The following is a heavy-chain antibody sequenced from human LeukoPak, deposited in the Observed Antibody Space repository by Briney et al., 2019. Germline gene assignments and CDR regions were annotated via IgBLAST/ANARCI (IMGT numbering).Heavy chain of an antibody. V-gene: IGHV3-11*04. J-gene: IGHJ3*02. D-gene: IGHD3-10*01. CDR2: ISSSGSTI. CDR1: GFTFSDYY. Sequence: GGSLRLSCAASGFTFSDYYMSWIRQAPGKGLEWVSYISSSGSTIYYADSVKGRFTISRDNSKNTLYLQMNSLRAEDTAVYYCARQVLLWFGELSGAFDIWGQGTMVTVSS. CDR3: ARQVLLWFGELSGAFDI.